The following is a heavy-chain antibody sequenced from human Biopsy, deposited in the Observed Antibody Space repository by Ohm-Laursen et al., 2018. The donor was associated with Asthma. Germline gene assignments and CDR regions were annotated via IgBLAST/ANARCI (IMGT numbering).Heavy chain of an antibody. CDR1: GFIFRGSN. CDR3: ARQSGQDFPDTSAFDI. V-gene: IGHV3-30*03. D-gene: IGHD3-22*01. Sequence: SLRLSCAASGFIFRGSNMFWVRQAPGKGLEWVAVISYDGNHKFYEDSVKGRFTISRDNSRSRLYLQINRLTVEDSALYFCARQSGQDFPDTSAFDIWGQGTKVAVSS. CDR2: ISYDGNHK. J-gene: IGHJ3*02.